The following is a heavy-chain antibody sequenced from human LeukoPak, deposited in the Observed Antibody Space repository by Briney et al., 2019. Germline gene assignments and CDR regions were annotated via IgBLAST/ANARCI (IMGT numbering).Heavy chain of an antibody. D-gene: IGHD1-26*01. CDR2: INEDGSTT. Sequence: GGSLRLSCAASGFTFSSNWMHWVRHAPGKGLVWVSRINEDGSTTNYADPVKGRSTIFRDNAKNTLYLQMNSLRAEDTAVYYCVRDLGGRSGHWGQGTLVTVSS. J-gene: IGHJ4*02. CDR1: GFTFSSNW. V-gene: IGHV3-74*01. CDR3: VRDLGGRSGH.